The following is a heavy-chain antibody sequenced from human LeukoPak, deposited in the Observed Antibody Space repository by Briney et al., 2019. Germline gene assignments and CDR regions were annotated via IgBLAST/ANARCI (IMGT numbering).Heavy chain of an antibody. CDR3: ARRVSSGQVTYYFDY. CDR1: GGSISNSSSC. D-gene: IGHD6-19*01. V-gene: IGHV4-39*07. J-gene: IGHJ4*02. CDR2: IYYSGST. Sequence: SETLSLTCTVSGGSISNSSSCWGWIRQPPGKGLEWIGSIYYSGSTYYNPSLKSRVTISVDTSKNQFSLKLSSVTAADTAVYYCARRVSSGQVTYYFDYWGQGTLVTVSS.